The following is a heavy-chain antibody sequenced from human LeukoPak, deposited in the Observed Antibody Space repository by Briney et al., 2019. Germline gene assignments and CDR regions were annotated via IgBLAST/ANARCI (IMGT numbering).Heavy chain of an antibody. D-gene: IGHD1-26*01. Sequence: GESLRLSCAASGFTFSTFAVSWVRQAPGKGLEWVSIISDNGDSTYYADSVKGRFSTSRDNSKNTLYLQMNSLRAEDTAVYYCAREVGALDYWGRGTLVTVSS. J-gene: IGHJ4*02. CDR2: ISDNGDST. CDR3: AREVGALDY. V-gene: IGHV3-23*01. CDR1: GFTFSTFA.